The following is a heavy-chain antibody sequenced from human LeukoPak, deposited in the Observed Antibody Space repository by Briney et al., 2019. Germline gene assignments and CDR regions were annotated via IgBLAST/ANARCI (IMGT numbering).Heavy chain of an antibody. V-gene: IGHV4-59*08. CDR1: GGSISSYY. D-gene: IGHD2-15*01. CDR2: IYYRGST. Sequence: SETLSLTCTVSGGSISSYYWSWIRQPPGKGLEWIGYIYYRGSTNYNPSLKSRVTISVDTSKNQFSLKLSSVTAADTAVYYCASLGPDCSGGSCTDYWGQGTLVTVSS. CDR3: ASLGPDCSGGSCTDY. J-gene: IGHJ4*02.